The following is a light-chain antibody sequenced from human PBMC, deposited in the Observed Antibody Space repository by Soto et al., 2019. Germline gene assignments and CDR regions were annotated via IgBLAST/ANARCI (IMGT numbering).Light chain of an antibody. CDR1: TGAVTGGYY. CDR2: STS. V-gene: IGLV7-43*01. Sequence: QAVVTQEPSLTVSPGGTVTLTCASSTGAVTGGYYPNWFQRKPGQAPRPLIYSTSNKHSWTPDRFSGSLLGGKAALTLSGVQPEDEAEYYCLLYYGGAQLIFGGGTKVTVL. CDR3: LLYYGGAQLI. J-gene: IGLJ2*01.